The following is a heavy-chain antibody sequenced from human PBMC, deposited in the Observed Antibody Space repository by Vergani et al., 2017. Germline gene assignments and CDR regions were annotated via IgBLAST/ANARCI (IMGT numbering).Heavy chain of an antibody. J-gene: IGHJ3*02. CDR3: ASLLTDAFDI. D-gene: IGHD1-14*01. CDR2: IYPGDSDT. CDR1: GYSYTSYW. Sequence: EVQLVQSGAEVKKPGESLKISCKGSGYSYTSYWLVWVRQMPGKGLEWMGLIYPGDSDTRYSPAFQGQVTISAAKSFSTAYLQWSSLKASDTAMYYCASLLTDAFDIWGQGTMVTVSS. V-gene: IGHV5-51*01.